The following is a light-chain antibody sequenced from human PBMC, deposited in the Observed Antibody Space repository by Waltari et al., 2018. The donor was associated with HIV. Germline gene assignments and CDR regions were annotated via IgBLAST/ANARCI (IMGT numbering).Light chain of an antibody. CDR2: AAS. J-gene: IGKJ1*01. V-gene: IGKV1-39*01. Sequence: DIQMTQSPSSLSASVGDRVTITCRASQNIRSNLNWYQQKPGKAPKLLIYAASSLQNMVPSRFSGSGSGTDFTLIISSLQPEDFATYHCQQSYSSPPTFGQGTNVEIK. CDR3: QQSYSSPPT. CDR1: QNIRSN.